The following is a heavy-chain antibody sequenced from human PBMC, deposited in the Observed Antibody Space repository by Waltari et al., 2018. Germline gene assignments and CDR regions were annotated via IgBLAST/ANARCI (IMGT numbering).Heavy chain of an antibody. D-gene: IGHD5-12*01. Sequence: EVQLVESGGGLVQPGGSLRLSCAASGFTFSSYEMNWVGQAPGKGLEWVSYISSSGSPIYYADSVKGRFTISRDNAKNSLYLQMHSLRADDTAVYYCARDNNGYDRYFDYWGQGTLVTVSS. CDR3: ARDNNGYDRYFDY. J-gene: IGHJ4*02. V-gene: IGHV3-48*03. CDR2: ISSSGSPI. CDR1: GFTFSSYE.